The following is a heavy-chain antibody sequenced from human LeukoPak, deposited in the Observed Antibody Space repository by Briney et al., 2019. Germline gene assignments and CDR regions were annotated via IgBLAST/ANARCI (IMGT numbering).Heavy chain of an antibody. CDR3: ARDSNEDYVWGSYRSDAFDI. CDR2: ISYDGSNK. V-gene: IGHV3-30*03. Sequence: GGSLRLSCAASGFTFSSYGMHWVRQAPGKGLEWVAVISYDGSNKYYADSVKGRFTISRDNAKNSLYLQMNSLRAEDTAVYYCARDSNEDYVWGSYRSDAFDIWGQGTMVTVSS. J-gene: IGHJ3*02. CDR1: GFTFSSYG. D-gene: IGHD3-16*02.